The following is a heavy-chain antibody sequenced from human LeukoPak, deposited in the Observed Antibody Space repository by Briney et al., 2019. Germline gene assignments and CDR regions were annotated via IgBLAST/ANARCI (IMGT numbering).Heavy chain of an antibody. J-gene: IGHJ4*02. CDR2: IIPIFGTA. CDR1: GGTFSSYA. D-gene: IGHD5-24*01. Sequence: ASVKVSCKASGGTFSSYAISWVRQAPGQGLEWMGGIIPIFGTANYAQKFQGRVTITADESTSTAYMELSSLRSEDTAVYYCARLDGYNYILDYWGQGTLVTVSS. CDR3: ARLDGYNYILDY. V-gene: IGHV1-69*13.